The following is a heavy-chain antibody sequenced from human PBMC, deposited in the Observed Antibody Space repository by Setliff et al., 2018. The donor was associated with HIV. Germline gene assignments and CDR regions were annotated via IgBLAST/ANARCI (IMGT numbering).Heavy chain of an antibody. J-gene: IGHJ6*03. CDR3: ARSLERQWLVPYYMDV. CDR2: NNVGNGNT. CDR1: GYTFISFA. Sequence: ASVKVSCKASGYTFISFAIHWVRQAPGQRLEWMGWNNVGNGNTKYSQNFQGRVTFTWDTFASTAYMELSSLRSEDMAVYYCARSLERQWLVPYYMDVWGKGTTVTVSS. V-gene: IGHV1-3*01. D-gene: IGHD6-19*01.